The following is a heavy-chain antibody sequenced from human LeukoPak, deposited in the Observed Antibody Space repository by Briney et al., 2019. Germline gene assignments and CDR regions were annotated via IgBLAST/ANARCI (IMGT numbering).Heavy chain of an antibody. V-gene: IGHV3-30-3*01. D-gene: IGHD6-19*01. CDR1: GFTFSSYA. J-gene: IGHJ6*02. CDR3: ASGSSGWFYYYYGMDV. CDR2: ISYDGSNK. Sequence: GGSLRLSCAASGFTFSSYAMHWVRQAPGKGLEWVAVISYDGSNKYYADSAKGRFTISRDNSKNTLYLQMNSLRAEDTAVYYCASGSSGWFYYYYGMDVWGQGTTVTVSS.